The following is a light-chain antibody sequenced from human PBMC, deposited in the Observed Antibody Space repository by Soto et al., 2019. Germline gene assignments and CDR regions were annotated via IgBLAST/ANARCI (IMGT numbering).Light chain of an antibody. CDR2: GAS. V-gene: IGKV3-20*01. CDR1: LSISSSY. Sequence: EIVLTQSPGTLSLSPGERATLSCRASLSISSSYLAWYQQKPGQAPRLLIYGASNRATGIPDGFSGSGSGTDFTLTISRLEPEDSAVYYCQQYGIPHTFGQGTKVDIK. J-gene: IGKJ2*01. CDR3: QQYGIPHT.